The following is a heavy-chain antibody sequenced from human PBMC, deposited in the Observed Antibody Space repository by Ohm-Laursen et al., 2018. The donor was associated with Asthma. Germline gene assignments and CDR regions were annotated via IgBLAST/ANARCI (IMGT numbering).Heavy chain of an antibody. CDR2: TYYSGNT. J-gene: IGHJ6*02. V-gene: IGHV4-61*01. D-gene: IGHD3-3*01. CDR1: GGSVSSGSYY. Sequence: TLSLTCTVSGGSVSSGSYYWSWIRQPPGMGLEWIGYTYYSGNTNYNPSLKSRATISVDTSKNQFSLKLSSVTAADTAVFYCARDPVTIFGVVAPMDVWGQGTTVTVSS. CDR3: ARDPVTIFGVVAPMDV.